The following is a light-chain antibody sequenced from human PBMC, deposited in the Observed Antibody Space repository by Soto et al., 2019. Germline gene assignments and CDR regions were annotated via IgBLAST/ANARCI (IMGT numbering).Light chain of an antibody. J-gene: IGKJ2*01. CDR1: QSVLYSSNNENY. V-gene: IGKV4-1*01. CDR3: QQYYSTPHT. Sequence: DIVMTQSPDSLAVSLGERATINCKSSQSVLYSSNNENYLAWYQQTPGQPPKLLIYWASTRESGVPDRFSGSGSGTDFTLTISSLQAEDVAVYYCQQYYSTPHTFGQGTKLEIK. CDR2: WAS.